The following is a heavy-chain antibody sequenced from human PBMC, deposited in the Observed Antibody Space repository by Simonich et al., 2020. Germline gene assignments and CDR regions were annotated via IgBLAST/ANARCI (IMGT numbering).Heavy chain of an antibody. J-gene: IGHJ4*02. Sequence: QVQLQESGPGLVKPSETLSLTCTVSGGSISSYYWRWIRQPPGKGLEWIGYIYYSGRPNDNPSLKSRVTISVDTSKNQFSLKLSSVTAADTAVYYCARHDRWLQFYFDYWGQGTLVTVSS. CDR1: GGSISSYY. CDR2: IYYSGRP. CDR3: ARHDRWLQFYFDY. D-gene: IGHD5-12*01. V-gene: IGHV4-59*08.